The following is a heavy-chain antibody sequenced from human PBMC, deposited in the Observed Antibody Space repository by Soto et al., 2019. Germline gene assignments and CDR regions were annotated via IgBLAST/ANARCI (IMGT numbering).Heavy chain of an antibody. J-gene: IGHJ3*02. CDR1: GGSFSGYY. Sequence: QVQLQQWGAGLLKPSETLSLTCAVYGGSFSGYYWSWIRQPPGKGLEWIGEINHSGSTNYNPSLKSRVTISVDTSKNQFSLKLSSVTAADTAVYYCRGGSSSETAFDIWGQVTMVTVSS. D-gene: IGHD6-6*01. V-gene: IGHV4-34*01. CDR2: INHSGST. CDR3: RGGSSSETAFDI.